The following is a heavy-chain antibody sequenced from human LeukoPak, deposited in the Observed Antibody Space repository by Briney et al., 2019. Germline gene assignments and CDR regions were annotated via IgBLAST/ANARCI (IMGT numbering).Heavy chain of an antibody. CDR2: IYSGGST. CDR3: ARTAVPANXDYXDY. Sequence: PGGSLRLSCAASGLSVSSNYMSWVRQAPGKGLEWVSVIYSGGSTYYADSVKGRFTISRDNSKNTLYLQMNSLRVEDTAVYYCARTAVPANXDYXDYXXQGTLVTVXS. CDR1: GLSVSSNY. D-gene: IGHD4-17*01. J-gene: IGHJ4*02. V-gene: IGHV3-53*01.